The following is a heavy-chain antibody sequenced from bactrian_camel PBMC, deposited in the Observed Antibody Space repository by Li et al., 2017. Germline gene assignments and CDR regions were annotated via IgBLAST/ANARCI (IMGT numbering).Heavy chain of an antibody. Sequence: HVQLVESGGGSVQAGGSLRLSCAASIDTIRRPCMAWARQSPGQEREVVASIERSGSTTYADSVKGRFIISKDNAKKTLLLEMNSLKPDDSAIYYCAAEMFGGCRLEGGWGYWGQGTQVTVS. CDR3: AAEMFGGCRLEGGWGY. D-gene: IGHD3*01. V-gene: IGHV3S53*01. CDR1: IDTIRRPC. CDR2: IERSGST. J-gene: IGHJ6*01.